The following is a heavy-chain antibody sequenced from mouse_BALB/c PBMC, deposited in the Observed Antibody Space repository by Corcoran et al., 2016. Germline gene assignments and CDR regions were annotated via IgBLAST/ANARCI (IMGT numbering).Heavy chain of an antibody. D-gene: IGHD1-1*01. CDR1: GYSITSGYS. CDR2: ISYDGSN. J-gene: IGHJ4*01. CDR3: ARGATVMDY. V-gene: IGHV3-6*02. Sequence: DVQLQASGTGLVTPSKSLSLTCSVTGYSITSGYSWNWIRQFPGNKLEWMGYISYDGSNNYNPSLKNRISITSDTSKNQFFLKLNSVTTEDTATYYCARGATVMDYWGQGTSVTVSS.